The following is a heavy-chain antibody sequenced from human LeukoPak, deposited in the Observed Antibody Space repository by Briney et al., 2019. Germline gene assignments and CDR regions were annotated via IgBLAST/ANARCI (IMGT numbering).Heavy chain of an antibody. J-gene: IGHJ6*02. Sequence: SETLSLTCTVSGGSISSYYWSWIRQPPGKGLEWIGYIYYSGSTNYNPSLKSRVTISVDTSKNQFSLKLSSVTAADTAVYYCARHVFRGVPIYYYYYGMDVWGQGTTVTVSS. CDR2: IYYSGST. V-gene: IGHV4-59*08. D-gene: IGHD3-10*01. CDR3: ARHVFRGVPIYYYYYGMDV. CDR1: GGSISSYY.